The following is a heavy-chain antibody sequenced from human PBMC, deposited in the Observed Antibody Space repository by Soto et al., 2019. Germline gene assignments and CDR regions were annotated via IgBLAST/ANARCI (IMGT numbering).Heavy chain of an antibody. CDR2: ISYDGSNK. Sequence: PGGSLRLSCAASGFTFSSYGMHWVRQAPGKGLEWVAVISYDGSNKYYADSVKGRFTISRDNSKNTLYLQMNSLRAEDTAVYYCAKDNSDYSGSDYWGQGTLVTVSS. CDR1: GFTFSSYG. J-gene: IGHJ4*02. V-gene: IGHV3-30*18. CDR3: AKDNSDYSGSDY. D-gene: IGHD5-12*01.